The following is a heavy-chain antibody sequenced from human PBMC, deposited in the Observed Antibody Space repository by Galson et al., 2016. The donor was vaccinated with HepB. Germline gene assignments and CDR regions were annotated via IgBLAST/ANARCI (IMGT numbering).Heavy chain of an antibody. Sequence: SCKASGGTFSSYAISWVRQAPGQGLEWMGGIIPIFGTANYAQKFQGRVTITADESTSTAYMELSSLRSEDTAVYSCAIPPGLLWGWFDPWGQGTLVTVSS. D-gene: IGHD2-2*01. CDR3: AIPPGLLWGWFDP. J-gene: IGHJ5*02. CDR2: IIPIFGTA. V-gene: IGHV1-69*01. CDR1: GGTFSSYA.